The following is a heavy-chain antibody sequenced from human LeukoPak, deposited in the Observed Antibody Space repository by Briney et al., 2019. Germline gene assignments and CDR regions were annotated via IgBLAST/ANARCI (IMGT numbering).Heavy chain of an antibody. J-gene: IGHJ6*02. D-gene: IGHD3-3*01. V-gene: IGHV1-18*01. Sequence: GASVKVSCKASGYTFTSYGISWVRQAPGQGLEWMGWISAYNGNTNYAQKLQGRVTMTTDTSTSTAYMELRSLRSDDTAVCYCARGGRRPQPSGGYYDFWSGYPSYGMDVWGQGTTVTVSS. CDR2: ISAYNGNT. CDR1: GYTFTSYG. CDR3: ARGGRRPQPSGGYYDFWSGYPSYGMDV.